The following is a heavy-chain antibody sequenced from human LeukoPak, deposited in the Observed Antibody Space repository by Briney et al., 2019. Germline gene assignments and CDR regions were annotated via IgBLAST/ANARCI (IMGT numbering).Heavy chain of an antibody. D-gene: IGHD6-19*01. CDR2: IYPGDSDI. V-gene: IGHV5-51*01. J-gene: IGHJ4*02. Sequence: GESLKISCKGSGYTFNTYWVGWVRQMPGKGLEWIGIIYPGDSDIRYSPSFRGQVTISADKSSSTAYQQWSSLKASDTAMYYCARRDVSAWYYFDYWGQGTLVTVSS. CDR3: ARRDVSAWYYFDY. CDR1: GYTFNTYW.